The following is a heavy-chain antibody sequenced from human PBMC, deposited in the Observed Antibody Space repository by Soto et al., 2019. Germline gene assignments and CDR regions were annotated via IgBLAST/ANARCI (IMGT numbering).Heavy chain of an antibody. CDR1: GGSISSYY. Sequence: SETLSLTCTVSGGSISSYYWSWIRQPPGKGLEWIGYIYYSGSTNYNPSLKSRVTISVDTSKNTLYLQMNSLRAEDTAVYYCAKGFGNYWAFDYWGQGTLVTVSS. V-gene: IGHV4-59*01. J-gene: IGHJ4*02. CDR2: IYYSGST. CDR3: AKGFGNYWAFDY. D-gene: IGHD1-26*01.